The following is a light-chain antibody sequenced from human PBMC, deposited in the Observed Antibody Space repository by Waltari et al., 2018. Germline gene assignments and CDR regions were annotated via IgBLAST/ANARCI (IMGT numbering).Light chain of an antibody. Sequence: DIQMTQSPSTLSASVGDRVAIPCRASQSISSWLAWYQQKPGKAPKLLIYKASSLESGVPSRFSGSGSGTEFTLTISSLQPDDFATYYCQQYNSYRTFGQGTKVEIK. CDR2: KAS. CDR3: QQYNSYRT. J-gene: IGKJ1*01. CDR1: QSISSW. V-gene: IGKV1-5*03.